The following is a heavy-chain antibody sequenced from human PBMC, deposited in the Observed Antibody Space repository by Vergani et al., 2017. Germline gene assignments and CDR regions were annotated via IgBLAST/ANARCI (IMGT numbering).Heavy chain of an antibody. J-gene: IGHJ6*02. V-gene: IGHV1-18*04. D-gene: IGHD2-2*01. CDR2: ISAYNGNT. Sequence: QAQLVQSGAEVKKPGASVKVSCKASGYTFTSYGISWVRQAPGQGLEWMGWISAYNGNTNYAQKLQGRVTMTTDTSTSTAYMELRSLRSDDTAVYYCARDPDIVVVPAAPYYYCYYGMDVWGQGTTVTVSS. CDR3: ARDPDIVVVPAAPYYYCYYGMDV. CDR1: GYTFTSYG.